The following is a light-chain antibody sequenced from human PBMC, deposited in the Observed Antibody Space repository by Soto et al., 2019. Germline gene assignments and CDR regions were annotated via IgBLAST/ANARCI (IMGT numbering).Light chain of an antibody. V-gene: IGKV1-5*03. CDR2: KAS. Sequence: DIQMTQSPSTLSASVGDRVTITCRASQSISGWLAWYQQRPGKAPMLLIYKASTLKSGVPSRFSGSGSGTEFTLTISSLQPDDFATYYCQQYNSYSFGQGTKVDIK. J-gene: IGKJ1*01. CDR1: QSISGW. CDR3: QQYNSYS.